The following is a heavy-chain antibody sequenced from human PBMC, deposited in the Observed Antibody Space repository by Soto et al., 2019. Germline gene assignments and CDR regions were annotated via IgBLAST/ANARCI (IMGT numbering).Heavy chain of an antibody. D-gene: IGHD3-10*01. CDR3: ARVSGWFGELFSWFDP. CDR1: GFTFSSYA. Sequence: GGSLRLSCAASGFTFSSYAMKWVRQAPGKGLEWVSLIGESGTPTYYADSVKGRFTISRDNAKNSLYLQMNSLRAEDTAVYYCARVSGWFGELFSWFDPWGQGTLVTVSS. V-gene: IGHV3-21*01. J-gene: IGHJ5*02. CDR2: IGESGTPT.